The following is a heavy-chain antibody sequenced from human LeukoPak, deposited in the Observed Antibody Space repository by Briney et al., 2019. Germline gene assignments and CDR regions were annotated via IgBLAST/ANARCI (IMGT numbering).Heavy chain of an antibody. CDR3: ARDPGTSGFDY. CDR2: IYHSGST. V-gene: IGHV4-38-2*02. CDR1: GYSISSGYY. J-gene: IGHJ4*02. Sequence: SETLSLTCTVSGYSISSGYYWGWIRQPPGKGLEWIGSIYHSGSTYYNPSLKGRVTISVDTSQNQFSLKLSSVTAADTAVYYCARDPGTSGFDYWGQGTLVTVSS. D-gene: IGHD2-2*01.